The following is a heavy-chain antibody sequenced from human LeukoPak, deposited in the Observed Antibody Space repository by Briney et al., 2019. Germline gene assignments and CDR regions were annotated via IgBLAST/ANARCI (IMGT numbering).Heavy chain of an antibody. CDR2: IIPIFGTA. D-gene: IGHD3-10*01. CDR3: ARGPSGYYYGSGAIPYYYMDV. Sequence: SVKVSCKASGGTFSSYAISGVRQAPGQGLEWMGGIIPIFGTANYAQKFQGRVTITADESTSTAYMELSSLRSEDTAVYYCARGPSGYYYGSGAIPYYYMDVWGKGTTVTISS. CDR1: GGTFSSYA. V-gene: IGHV1-69*13. J-gene: IGHJ6*03.